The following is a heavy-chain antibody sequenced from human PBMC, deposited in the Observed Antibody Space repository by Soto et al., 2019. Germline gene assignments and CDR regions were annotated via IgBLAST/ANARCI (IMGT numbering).Heavy chain of an antibody. D-gene: IGHD3-22*01. CDR2: IIPIFRTP. J-gene: IGHJ6*02. Sequence: QVQLVQSRAEVKKPGSSVKVSCKASGGTFSSYAISWVRQAPGQGLEWMGGIIPIFRTPDYAQKLQGRVTITADESANTAYMELSSLRSEDTAVYYCARDIDRLQLGGNYYYIMDVWGQGTTVTVSS. CDR1: GGTFSSYA. CDR3: ARDIDRLQLGGNYYYIMDV. V-gene: IGHV1-69*12.